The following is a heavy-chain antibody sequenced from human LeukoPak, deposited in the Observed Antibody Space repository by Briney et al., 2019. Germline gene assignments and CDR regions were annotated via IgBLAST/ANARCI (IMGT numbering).Heavy chain of an antibody. J-gene: IGHJ5*02. V-gene: IGHV4-59*08. Sequence: SETLSLTCTVSGGSISIYYWTWIRQPPGKGLEWIGNVYYSGSTNYNPSLKSRVTISVDTSKNQFSLKLNFMTAADTAVYYCARGQLVGATNWFDTWGQGTLVTVSS. CDR1: GGSISIYY. CDR2: VYYSGST. CDR3: ARGQLVGATNWFDT. D-gene: IGHD1-26*01.